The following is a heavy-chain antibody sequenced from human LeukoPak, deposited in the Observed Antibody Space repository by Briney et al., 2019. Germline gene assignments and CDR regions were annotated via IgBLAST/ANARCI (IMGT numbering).Heavy chain of an antibody. V-gene: IGHV1-2*06. Sequence: ASVKVSCKASGYTFTGYYMHWVRQAPGQGLEWMGRINPNSGGTNYAQRFQGRVTMTRDTSISTAYMELSRLRSDDTAVYYCARARHYYDSSGYFPYWGQGTLVTVSS. D-gene: IGHD3-22*01. CDR3: ARARHYYDSSGYFPY. CDR2: INPNSGGT. J-gene: IGHJ4*02. CDR1: GYTFTGYY.